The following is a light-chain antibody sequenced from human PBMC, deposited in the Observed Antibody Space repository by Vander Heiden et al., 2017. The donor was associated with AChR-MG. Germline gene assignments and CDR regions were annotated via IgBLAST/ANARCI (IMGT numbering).Light chain of an antibody. CDR3: QQYKSYPYT. J-gene: IGKJ2*01. Sequence: EIQMTQSPSTLSASVGDRVTITCRASQSISNWLAWYQQKPGKAPKLLIYKAFSLESGVPSRFSGSASGTEFTLTFSSLQPDDFATYYCQQYKSYPYTFGQGTKLEIK. CDR1: QSISNW. V-gene: IGKV1-5*03. CDR2: KAF.